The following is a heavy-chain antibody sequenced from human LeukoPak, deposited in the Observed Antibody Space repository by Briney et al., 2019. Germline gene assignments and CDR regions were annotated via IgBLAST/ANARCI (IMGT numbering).Heavy chain of an antibody. V-gene: IGHV3-66*01. J-gene: IGHJ4*02. CDR3: ARDPGSDNAY. Sequence: PGGSLRLSCAASGFTVRSNYMSWVRQAPGKGLEWVSLIFNDGSTYYADSVKARFTISRDNSMDTLYLQMNSLRVEDTAVYYCARDPGSDNAYWGQGTLVTVSS. CDR2: IFNDGST. CDR1: GFTVRSNY. D-gene: IGHD6-19*01.